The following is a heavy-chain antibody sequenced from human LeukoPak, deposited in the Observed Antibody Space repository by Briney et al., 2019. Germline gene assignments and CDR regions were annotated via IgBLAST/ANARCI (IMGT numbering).Heavy chain of an antibody. CDR1: GYTFTSYG. Sequence: ASVNVSCKASGYTFTSYGISWVRQAPGQGLEWMGWISAYNGNTKYAQNLQARVTMTTGTSTNTAYMELRSLRSDDTAVYYCAKESAGYTSSWYAHFDYWGHGSLVTVSS. D-gene: IGHD6-13*01. J-gene: IGHJ4*01. V-gene: IGHV1-18*01. CDR2: ISAYNGNT. CDR3: AKESAGYTSSWYAHFDY.